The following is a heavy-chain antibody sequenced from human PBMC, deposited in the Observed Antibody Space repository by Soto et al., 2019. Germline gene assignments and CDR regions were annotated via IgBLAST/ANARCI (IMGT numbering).Heavy chain of an antibody. CDR3: ARDSDPPFIAARPYYYYYGMDV. J-gene: IGHJ6*02. Sequence: ASVNLSCKSSGYTFTSCCISWVREAPGQGLECMGWISAYNGNTNYAQKLQGRVTMTTDTSTSTAYMELRSLRSDDTAVYYCARDSDPPFIAARPYYYYYGMDVWGQGTTVTVSS. CDR1: GYTFTSCC. V-gene: IGHV1-18*04. D-gene: IGHD6-6*01. CDR2: ISAYNGNT.